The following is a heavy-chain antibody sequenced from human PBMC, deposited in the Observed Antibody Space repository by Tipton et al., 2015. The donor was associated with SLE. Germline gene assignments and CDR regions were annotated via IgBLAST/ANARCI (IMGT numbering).Heavy chain of an antibody. CDR2: ISYSGRT. CDR3: ARVGRLRPVTTTFHDYMDV. CDR1: GFTVSSNY. Sequence: LRLSCAASGFTVSSNYMNWVRQAPGKGLEWIGSISYSGRTFHNPSLRSPVTMSVETSKSQFSLRVESVTAADTAVYFCARVGRLRPVTTTFHDYMDVWGKGTWVAVSS. V-gene: IGHV4-39*07. J-gene: IGHJ6*03. D-gene: IGHD4-17*01.